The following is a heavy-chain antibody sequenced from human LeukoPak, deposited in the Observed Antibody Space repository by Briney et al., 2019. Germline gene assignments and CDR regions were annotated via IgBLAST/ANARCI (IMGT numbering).Heavy chain of an antibody. D-gene: IGHD2-2*01. Sequence: GGSLRLSCGASGFTVSNNHMSWVRQAPGKGLEWVSITYSDGTTYYADSVKGRFTISRDNSRNTLYDQMNSLRAEDTAVYFCAKDRYCSSTSCQVGYWGQGTLVTVSS. CDR2: TYSDGTT. V-gene: IGHV3-53*01. CDR1: GFTVSNNH. CDR3: AKDRYCSSTSCQVGY. J-gene: IGHJ4*02.